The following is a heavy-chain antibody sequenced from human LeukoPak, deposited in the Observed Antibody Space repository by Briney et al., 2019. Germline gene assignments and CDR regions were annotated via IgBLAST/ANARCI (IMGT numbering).Heavy chain of an antibody. Sequence: PGGSLRLSCAASGFTLSTYNMNWVRQAPGKGLEWVSSISSSSSYIYYADSVKGRFTISRDSAKNSLYLQMNSLRAEDTAVYYCARGPYDDSGYSCTYWGQGTLVTVSS. V-gene: IGHV3-21*01. CDR2: ISSSSSYI. D-gene: IGHD3-22*01. CDR1: GFTLSTYN. J-gene: IGHJ4*02. CDR3: ARGPYDDSGYSCTY.